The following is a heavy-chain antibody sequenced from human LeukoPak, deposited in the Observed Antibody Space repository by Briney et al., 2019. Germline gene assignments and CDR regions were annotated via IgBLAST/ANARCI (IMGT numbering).Heavy chain of an antibody. Sequence: ASVKVSCKASGYTFTNYGINWVRQAPGQGLEWMGWISAYSGNTDYAQKLQGRVTMTTDTSTSTAYMELRSLRSDDTAVYYCARDHQLVVVIPGYWGQGTLVTVSS. CDR3: ARDHQLVVVIPGY. CDR2: ISAYSGNT. CDR1: GYTFTNYG. J-gene: IGHJ4*02. V-gene: IGHV1-18*01. D-gene: IGHD3-22*01.